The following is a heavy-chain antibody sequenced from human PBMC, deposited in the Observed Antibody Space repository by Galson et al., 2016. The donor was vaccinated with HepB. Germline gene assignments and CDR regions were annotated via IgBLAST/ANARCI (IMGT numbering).Heavy chain of an antibody. Sequence: PALVKPTQTLTLTCTFSGFSLRTSGEGVGWIRQPPGKTLEWLALVYWDDYKRYSPSLMSRLTITKDTSKNQVVLTMANMDPVDTGTYYCAHSPTAVSDNFDACDIWGQGTMVTVSS. J-gene: IGHJ3*02. V-gene: IGHV2-5*02. CDR3: AHSPTAVSDNFDACDI. CDR1: GFSLRTSGEG. D-gene: IGHD5/OR15-5a*01. CDR2: VYWDDYK.